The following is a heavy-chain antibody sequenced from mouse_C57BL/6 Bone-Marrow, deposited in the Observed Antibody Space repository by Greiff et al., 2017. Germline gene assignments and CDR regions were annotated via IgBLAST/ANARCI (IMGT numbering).Heavy chain of an antibody. J-gene: IGHJ2*01. CDR2: ISDGGSYT. CDR1: GFTFSSYA. V-gene: IGHV5-4*01. Sequence: EVKLMESGGGLVKPGGSLKLSCAASGFTFSSYAMSWVRQTPEKRLEWVATISDGGSYTYYPDNVKGRFTISRDNAKNNLYLQMSHLKSEDTAMYYCARDSGYYGFDYWGQGTTLTVSS. D-gene: IGHD2-3*01. CDR3: ARDSGYYGFDY.